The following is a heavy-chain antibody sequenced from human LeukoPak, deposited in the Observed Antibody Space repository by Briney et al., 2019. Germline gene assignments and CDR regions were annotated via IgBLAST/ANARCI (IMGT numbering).Heavy chain of an antibody. J-gene: IGHJ5*02. Sequence: MASETLSLTCTVSGGSISSGDYYWSWIRQPPGKGLEWIGYIYYSGSTYYNPSLKSRVTISVDTSKNQFSLKLSSVTAADTAVYYCATTPTTYDFWSGYYKGCWFDPWGQGTLVTVSS. CDR2: IYYSGST. CDR3: ATTPTTYDFWSGYYKGCWFDP. V-gene: IGHV4-30-4*01. CDR1: GGSISSGDYY. D-gene: IGHD3-3*01.